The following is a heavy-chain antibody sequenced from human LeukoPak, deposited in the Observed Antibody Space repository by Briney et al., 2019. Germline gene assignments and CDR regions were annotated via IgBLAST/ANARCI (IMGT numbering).Heavy chain of an antibody. V-gene: IGHV3-30*04. CDR1: GFTFSSYA. CDR3: VKEPGEYSSSRYFDY. CDR2: ISYDGSNK. D-gene: IGHD6-6*01. Sequence: GGSLRLSCAASGFTFSSYAMHWVRQAPGKGLEWVAVISYDGSNKYYADSVKGRFTISRDNSKNTLYLQMNSLRAEDTAVYYCVKEPGEYSSSRYFDYWGQGTLVTVSS. J-gene: IGHJ4*02.